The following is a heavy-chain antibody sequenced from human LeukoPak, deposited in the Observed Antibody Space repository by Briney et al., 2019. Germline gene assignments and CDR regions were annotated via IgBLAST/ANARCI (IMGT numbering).Heavy chain of an antibody. J-gene: IGHJ3*02. CDR1: GFTFSSYT. CDR2: SSSRGDTV. D-gene: IGHD2-15*01. CDR3: ASDVGAITGAFYI. V-gene: IGHV3-48*03. Sequence: GGSLRLSCVASGFTFSSYTMNWVRKAPGKGLEWVSFSSSRGDTVFYADSVKGRFTISRDNAKNSLYLQMSSLRAEDTAVYYCASDVGAITGAFYIWGQGTMVTVSS.